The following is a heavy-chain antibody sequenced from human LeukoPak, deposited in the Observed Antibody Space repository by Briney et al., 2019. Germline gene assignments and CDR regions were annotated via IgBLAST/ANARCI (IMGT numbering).Heavy chain of an antibody. CDR2: IYYSGST. J-gene: IGHJ4*02. CDR1: GGSISSYY. D-gene: IGHD6-19*01. V-gene: IGHV4-59*01. Sequence: SETLSLTCTVSGGSISSYYWSWIRRPPGKGLEWIGYIYYSGSTNYNPSLKSRVTISVDTSKNQFSLKLNSVTAADTAVYYCAREYSSGWYLDYWGQGTLVTVSS. CDR3: AREYSSGWYLDY.